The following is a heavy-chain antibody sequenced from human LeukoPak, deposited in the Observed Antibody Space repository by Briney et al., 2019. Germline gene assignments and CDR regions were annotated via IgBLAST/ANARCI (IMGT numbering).Heavy chain of an antibody. Sequence: SVKVSCKASGGTFSSYAISWVRQAPGQGLEWMGGIIPIFGTANYAQKFQGRVTITTDESTSTAYMELSSLRSEDTAVYYCARAGSGGYYDSSGYYPFDYWGQGTLVTVSS. CDR2: IIPIFGTA. CDR1: GGTFSSYA. V-gene: IGHV1-69*05. CDR3: ARAGSGGYYDSSGYYPFDY. J-gene: IGHJ4*02. D-gene: IGHD3-22*01.